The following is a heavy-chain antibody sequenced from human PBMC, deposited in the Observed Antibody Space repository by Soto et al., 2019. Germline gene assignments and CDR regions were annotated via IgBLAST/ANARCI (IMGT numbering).Heavy chain of an antibody. V-gene: IGHV3-74*01. J-gene: IGHJ5*02. Sequence: GSLRLSCAASGFNFSSHWMHWVRQRPAEGLVWVSRITSDGKSKAYAESVKGRFAISRDNAKNTLYLQMNGLTAEDTAVYYCARESGDWPLNWFDPWGQGTLVTVSS. D-gene: IGHD2-21*02. CDR2: ITSDGKSK. CDR1: GFNFSSHW. CDR3: ARESGDWPLNWFDP.